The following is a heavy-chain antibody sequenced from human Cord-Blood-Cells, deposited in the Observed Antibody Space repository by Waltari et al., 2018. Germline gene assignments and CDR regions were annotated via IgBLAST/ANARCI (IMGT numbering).Heavy chain of an antibody. CDR2: INHSGST. CDR1: GGSFSGYY. CDR3: AREYALYGMDV. J-gene: IGHJ6*02. Sequence: QVQLQQWGAGLLKPSETLSLTCAVYGGSFSGYYWSWIGEINHSGSTNYNPSLKSRVTISVETSKNQFSLKLSSVTAADTAVYYCAREYALYGMDVWGQGTTVTVSS. V-gene: IGHV4-34*01.